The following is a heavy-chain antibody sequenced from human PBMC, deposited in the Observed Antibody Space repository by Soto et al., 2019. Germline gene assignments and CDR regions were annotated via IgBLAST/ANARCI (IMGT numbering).Heavy chain of an antibody. CDR2: IKQDGSEK. Sequence: EVQLVESGGGLVQPGGSLRLSCAASGFTFSSYWMSWVRQAPGKGLEWVANIKQDGSEKYYLDSVKGRFTISRDNAKNSLFLQMNSLRAEDTAAYYCAGGVYELDPWGQGTLVTVSS. CDR1: GFTFSSYW. V-gene: IGHV3-7*04. CDR3: AGGVYELDP. D-gene: IGHD3-16*01. J-gene: IGHJ5*02.